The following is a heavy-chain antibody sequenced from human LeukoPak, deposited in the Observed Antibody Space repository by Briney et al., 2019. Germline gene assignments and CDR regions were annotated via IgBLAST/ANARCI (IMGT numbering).Heavy chain of an antibody. CDR3: AAPRSSGYYFDAFDI. V-gene: IGHV5-51*01. Sequence: PGASLKISCKGSGSSFTSYWIGWVRQLPGKGLEWMGIIYPGDSDTRYSPSFQGQVTISADKSISTAYLQWSSLKASDTAMYYCAAPRSSGYYFDAFDIWGQGTMVTVSS. D-gene: IGHD3-22*01. CDR1: GSSFTSYW. CDR2: IYPGDSDT. J-gene: IGHJ3*02.